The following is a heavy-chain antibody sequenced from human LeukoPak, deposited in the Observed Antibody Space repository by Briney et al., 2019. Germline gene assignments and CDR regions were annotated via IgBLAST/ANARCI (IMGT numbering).Heavy chain of an antibody. CDR3: VRDVGLRYNPMDV. D-gene: IGHD4-17*01. CDR2: ISYRGSA. J-gene: IGHJ6*02. CDR1: GGSNSSPSYY. V-gene: IGHV4-39*07. Sequence: PSETLSLTCTVSGGSNSSPSYYWGWIRQPPGKGLDWIGSISYRGSAYYSPSLKSRVSLSLDTAKNQLSLKLRSVTAADTAVYYCVRDVGLRYNPMDVRGQGTTVIVSS.